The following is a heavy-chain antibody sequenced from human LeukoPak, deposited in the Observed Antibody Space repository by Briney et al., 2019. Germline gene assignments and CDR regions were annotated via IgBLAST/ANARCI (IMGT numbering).Heavy chain of an antibody. D-gene: IGHD5-12*01. CDR1: GFTFSSYS. J-gene: IGHJ6*04. Sequence: GGSLRLSCAASGFTFSSYSMNWVRQAPGKGLEWVSSISSSSSYIYYADSVKGRFTISRDNAKNSLYLQMNSLRAEDTAVYYCARTKGYSGYYSTVDVWGKGTTVTVPS. CDR3: ARTKGYSGYYSTVDV. CDR2: ISSSSSYI. V-gene: IGHV3-21*01.